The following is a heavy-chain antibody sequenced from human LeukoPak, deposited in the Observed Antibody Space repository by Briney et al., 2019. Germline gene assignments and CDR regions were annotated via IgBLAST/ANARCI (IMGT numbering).Heavy chain of an antibody. CDR3: ASPVAIVGATRAEYFQH. CDR1: GFIFSTYG. Sequence: GRSLRLSCAASGFIFSTYGMHWVRQAPGKGLEWVAMISYDGSNKYYADSVKGRFTTSRDNSKNTLYLQMNSLRAEDTAVYYCASPVAIVGATRAEYFQHWGQGTLVTVSS. D-gene: IGHD1-26*01. J-gene: IGHJ1*01. CDR2: ISYDGSNK. V-gene: IGHV3-30*03.